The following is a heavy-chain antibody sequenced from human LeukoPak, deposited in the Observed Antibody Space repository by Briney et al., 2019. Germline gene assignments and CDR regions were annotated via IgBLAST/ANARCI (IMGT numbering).Heavy chain of an antibody. J-gene: IGHJ4*02. V-gene: IGHV1-46*03. D-gene: IGHD3-10*01. CDR3: ARHGSGRYYPAEGRVDY. Sequence: ASVKVSCKAFGYGFTSYYIHWVRQAPGQGLEWMGIINPSVGGTTRARKFQGRVTMTRDTSTSTVYMELSSLRSEDTAVYYCARHGSGRYYPAEGRVDYWGQGTLVTVSS. CDR2: INPSVGGT. CDR1: GYGFTSYY.